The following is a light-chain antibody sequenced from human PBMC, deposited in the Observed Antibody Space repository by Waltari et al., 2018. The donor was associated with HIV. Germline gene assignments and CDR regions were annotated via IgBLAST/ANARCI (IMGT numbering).Light chain of an antibody. V-gene: IGKV3-20*01. CDR2: GAS. CDR3: QQYGRSVT. J-gene: IGKJ4*01. Sequence: EIVLTQSPGTLSLSPGERATLSCRASQSVSSSYLAWYQQKPGQAPRLLIYGASRRATGIPDRFSGSGSGTDFTLTISRLEPEDFAVHYCQQYGRSVTFGGGTKVEIK. CDR1: QSVSSSY.